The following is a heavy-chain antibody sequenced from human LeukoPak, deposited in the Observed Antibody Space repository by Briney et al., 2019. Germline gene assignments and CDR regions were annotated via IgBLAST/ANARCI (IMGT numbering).Heavy chain of an antibody. D-gene: IGHD5-12*01. V-gene: IGHV1-3*01. J-gene: IGHJ5*02. Sequence: GASVKVSCKAFEYTFTSYTTHWVRQAPGQRLEWMGWINAGNGNTKYSEKFQGRVIITRDTSASTAYMELSSLRSGDTAVYYCARDSGSDWWDHWGQGTLVTVSS. CDR3: ARDSGSDWWDH. CDR2: INAGNGNT. CDR1: EYTFTSYT.